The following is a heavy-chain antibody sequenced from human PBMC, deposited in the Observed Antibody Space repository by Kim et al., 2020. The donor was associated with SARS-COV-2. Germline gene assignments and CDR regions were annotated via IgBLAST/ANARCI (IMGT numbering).Heavy chain of an antibody. Sequence: GESLKISCKGSGYSFTSYWIGWVRQMPGKGLEWMGIIYPGDSETRYSPSFQDQVTISADKSLTTAYLQWSSLKASDTAMYYCSRQGIVATMSFAYWGQGTLVTVSS. CDR1: GYSFTSYW. D-gene: IGHD5-12*01. J-gene: IGHJ4*02. V-gene: IGHV5-51*01. CDR3: SRQGIVATMSFAY. CDR2: IYPGDSET.